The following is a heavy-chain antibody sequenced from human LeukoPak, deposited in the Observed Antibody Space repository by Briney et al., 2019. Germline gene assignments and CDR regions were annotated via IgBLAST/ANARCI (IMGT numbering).Heavy chain of an antibody. CDR1: GFTFSTYP. V-gene: IGHV3-30*02. CDR3: AKDSGYGSSGMADY. D-gene: IGHD3-10*01. Sequence: GGSLRLSCAASGFTFSTYPMHWVRQAPGKGLDWVAIIRYDGSTTYSTDSVKGRFTISRDNSKNTLYLQMNSLRAEDTAVYYCAKDSGYGSSGMADYWGQGTLVIVSS. CDR2: IRYDGSTT. J-gene: IGHJ4*02.